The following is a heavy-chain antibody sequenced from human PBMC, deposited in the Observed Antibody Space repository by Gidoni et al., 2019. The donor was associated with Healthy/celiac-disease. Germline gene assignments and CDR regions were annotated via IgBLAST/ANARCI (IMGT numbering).Heavy chain of an antibody. J-gene: IGHJ6*02. CDR3: ARAIWERKDYYYYYGMDV. D-gene: IGHD1-26*01. CDR2: ISYDGSNK. V-gene: IGHV3-30-3*01. CDR1: GFPFSSYA. Sequence: QVQLVESGGGVVQPGRSLRLSCAASGFPFSSYAMHWVRQAPGKGLEWVAVISYDGSNKYYADSVKGRFTISRDNSKNTLYLQMNSLRAEDTAVYYCARAIWERKDYYYYYGMDVWGQGTTVTVSS.